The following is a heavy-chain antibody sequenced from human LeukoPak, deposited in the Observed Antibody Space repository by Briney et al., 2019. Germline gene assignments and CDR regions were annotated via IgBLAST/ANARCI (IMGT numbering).Heavy chain of an antibody. V-gene: IGHV4-31*03. D-gene: IGHD3-10*02. J-gene: IGHJ3*02. CDR2: IYYSGST. CDR1: GGSISSGGYY. Sequence: PSETLSLTCTVSGGSISSGGYYWSWIRQHPGKGLEWIGYIYYSGSTYYNPSLKSRVTISVDTSKNQFSLKLSSVTAADTAVYYCARDRLSGESPFLSRAFDIWGQGTMVTVSS. CDR3: ARDRLSGESPFLSRAFDI.